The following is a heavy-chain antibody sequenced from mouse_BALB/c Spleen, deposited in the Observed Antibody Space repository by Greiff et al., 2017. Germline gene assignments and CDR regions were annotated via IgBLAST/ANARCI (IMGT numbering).Heavy chain of an antibody. D-gene: IGHD2-1*01. Sequence: VQLQQSGTVLARPGASVKMSCKASGYSFTSYWMHWVKQRPGQGLEWIGAIYPGNSDTSYNQKFKGKAKLTAVTSASTAYMELSSLTNEDSAVYYCTRSRGIYYGNFYYFDYWGQGTTLTVSS. J-gene: IGHJ2*01. V-gene: IGHV1-5*01. CDR2: IYPGNSDT. CDR3: TRSRGIYYGNFYYFDY. CDR1: GYSFTSYW.